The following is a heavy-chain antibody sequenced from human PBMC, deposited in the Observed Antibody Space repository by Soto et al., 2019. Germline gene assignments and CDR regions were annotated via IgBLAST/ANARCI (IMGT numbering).Heavy chain of an antibody. J-gene: IGHJ5*02. CDR2: IDPSDSWT. CDR3: ASLGGVGAVNWCGR. D-gene: IGHD1-26*01. Sequence: PVESLKISCKGSGYSFSNYWISWVRQIPWKGLEWMGRIDPSDSWTHYSPSFQGHVTISADKSISTVYLQWSSLKASDTAMYYCASLGGVGAVNWCGRWGKGNMVSVSA. CDR1: GYSFSNYW. V-gene: IGHV5-10-1*01.